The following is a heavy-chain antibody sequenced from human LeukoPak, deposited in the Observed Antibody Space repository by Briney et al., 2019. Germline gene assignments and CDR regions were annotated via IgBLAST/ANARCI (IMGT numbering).Heavy chain of an antibody. CDR3: ARGGYYDSSGFRIDH. CDR1: GFRFSSYT. D-gene: IGHD3-22*01. CDR2: ISYDGSNK. J-gene: IGHJ4*02. V-gene: IGHV3-30-3*01. Sequence: GRPLRLFCAASGFRFSSYTMHWVRQAPDKGLEWVAVISYDGSNKYHADAVKGRFTISRDNSKNTLYVQMNSLRAEDTAVYYCARGGYYDSSGFRIDHWGQGTLVTVSS.